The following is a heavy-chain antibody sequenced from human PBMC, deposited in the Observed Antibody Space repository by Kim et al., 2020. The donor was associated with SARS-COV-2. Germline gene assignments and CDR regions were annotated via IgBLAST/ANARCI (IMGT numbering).Heavy chain of an antibody. CDR2: INPNSGGT. V-gene: IGHV1-2*02. J-gene: IGHJ5*02. CDR1: GYTFTGYY. CDR3: ASATPGANITIFGVVISGRTGGWFDP. D-gene: IGHD3-3*01. Sequence: ASVKVSCKASGYTFTGYYMHWVRQAPGQGLEWMGWINPNSGGTNYAQKFQGRVTMTRDTSISTAYMELSRLRSDDTAVYYCASATPGANITIFGVVISGRTGGWFDPWGQGTLVTVSS.